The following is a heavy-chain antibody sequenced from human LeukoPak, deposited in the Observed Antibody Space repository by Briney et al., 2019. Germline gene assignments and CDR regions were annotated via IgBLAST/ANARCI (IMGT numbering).Heavy chain of an antibody. CDR2: ISSGGSTI. D-gene: IGHD3-22*01. V-gene: IGHV3-48*03. J-gene: IGHJ4*02. Sequence: GGSLRLSCAASGFTFGSYEMNWVRQAPGKGLEWVSYISSGGSTICYADSVKGRFTISRDNAKNSLYLQMNSLRDEDTAVYYCAKHYYDSSGTPRYFDYWGQGTLVTVSS. CDR1: GFTFGSYE. CDR3: AKHYYDSSGTPRYFDY.